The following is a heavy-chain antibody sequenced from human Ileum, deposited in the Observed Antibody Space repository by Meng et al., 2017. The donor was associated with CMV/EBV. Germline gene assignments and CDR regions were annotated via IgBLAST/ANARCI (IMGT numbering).Heavy chain of an antibody. CDR1: GGSFSGYY. V-gene: IGHV4-34*01. Sequence: SETLSLTCAVYGGSFSGYYWSWIRQPPGKGLEWIGEIKHSGSTNYNPSLKSRVTISVDTSKNQFSLKLSSVTAADTAVYYCARGARFDPWGQGTMVTVSS. J-gene: IGHJ5*02. CDR2: IKHSGST. D-gene: IGHD5-12*01. CDR3: ARGARFDP.